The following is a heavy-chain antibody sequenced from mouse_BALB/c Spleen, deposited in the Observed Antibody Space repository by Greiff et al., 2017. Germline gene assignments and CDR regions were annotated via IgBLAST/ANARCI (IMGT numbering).Heavy chain of an antibody. D-gene: IGHD2-3*01. Sequence: QGQLQQSGAELMKPGASVKISCKATGYTFSSYWIEWVKQRPGHGLEWIGEILPGSGSTNYNEKFKGKATFTADTSSNTAYMQLSSLTSEDSAVYYCARWDYDGYYAMDYWGQGTSVTVSS. CDR1: GYTFSSYW. CDR2: ILPGSGST. CDR3: ARWDYDGYYAMDY. J-gene: IGHJ4*01. V-gene: IGHV1-9*01.